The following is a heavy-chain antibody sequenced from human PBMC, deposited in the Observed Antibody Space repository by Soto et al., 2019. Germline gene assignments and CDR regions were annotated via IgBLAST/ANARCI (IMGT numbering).Heavy chain of an antibody. J-gene: IGHJ4*02. D-gene: IGHD3-22*01. CDR2: INAGNWNT. CDR1: GYTFSNFA. Sequence: ASVKVSCKASGYTFSNFAMHWVRQAPGQRLEWMGWINAGNWNTKYSQKFQGRVTITRDTSASTAYMELNSLRPEDTAVYYCAKDTYYHDSTGLYVFDYWGQGTPVTVSS. V-gene: IGHV1-3*01. CDR3: AKDTYYHDSTGLYVFDY.